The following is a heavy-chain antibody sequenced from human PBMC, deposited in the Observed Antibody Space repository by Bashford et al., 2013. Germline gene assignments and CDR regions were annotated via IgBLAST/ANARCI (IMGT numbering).Heavy chain of an antibody. Sequence: GGSLRLSCAASGFTFDDYAMHWVRQAPGKGLEWVSGISWNSGSIGYADSVKGRFTISRDNAKNSLYLQMNSLRAEDTALYYCAKDSLAAATYGMDVWGQGTTVTVSS. J-gene: IGHJ6*02. CDR3: AKDSLAAATYGMDV. V-gene: IGHV3-9*01. CDR2: ISWNSGSI. D-gene: IGHD6-13*01. CDR1: GFTFDDYA.